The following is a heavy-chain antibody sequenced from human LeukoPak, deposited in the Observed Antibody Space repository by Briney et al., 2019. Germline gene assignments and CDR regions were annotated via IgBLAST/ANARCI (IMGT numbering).Heavy chain of an antibody. Sequence: SETLSLTCAVYGGSFSGYYWSWIRQPPGKGLEWIGEINHSGSTNDNPSLKSRVTISVDTSKNQFSLKLSSVTAADTAVYYCARGWLVHGYFYYWGQGTLVTVSS. V-gene: IGHV4-34*01. CDR2: INHSGST. CDR1: GGSFSGYY. D-gene: IGHD6-19*01. CDR3: ARGWLVHGYFYY. J-gene: IGHJ4*02.